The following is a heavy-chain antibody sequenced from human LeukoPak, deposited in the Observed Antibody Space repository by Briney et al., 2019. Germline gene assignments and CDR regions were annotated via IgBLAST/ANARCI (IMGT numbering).Heavy chain of an antibody. CDR3: ARLDANFADF. J-gene: IGHJ4*02. V-gene: IGHV6-1*01. D-gene: IGHD1-7*01. Sequence: SQTLSLTCAISGDIVSSNSAAWNWIRQSPSRGLEWLGRTYYRSRWYTDYAVSVKSRINISPDTSRNQFSLKLDSVTPEDTAVYYCARLDANFADFWGQGTLVTVSS. CDR2: TYYRSRWYT. CDR1: GDIVSSNSAA.